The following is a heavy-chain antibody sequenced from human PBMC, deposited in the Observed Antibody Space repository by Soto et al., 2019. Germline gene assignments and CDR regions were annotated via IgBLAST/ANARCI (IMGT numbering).Heavy chain of an antibody. CDR1: GFTFSTYG. J-gene: IGHJ4*02. CDR2: ISYDGNNK. V-gene: IGHV3-30*18. D-gene: IGHD1-1*01. Sequence: QVQLVESGGGVVQPGRSLRLSCAASGFTFSTYGMHWVRQAPGKGLEWVAVISYDGNNKYYADSVKGRFTISRDSSENTLYLQMNSLRAEDTAVYYCAKSVYNWNDGFFDHWGPGTLVTVSP. CDR3: AKSVYNWNDGFFDH.